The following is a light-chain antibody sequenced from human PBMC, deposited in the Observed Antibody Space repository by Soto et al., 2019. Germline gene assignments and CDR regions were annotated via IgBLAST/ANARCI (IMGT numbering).Light chain of an antibody. CDR1: ESVHRN. CDR2: YAS. CDR3: QHYSNWPPT. Sequence: EVVMTQSPATLSVSPGERVTLSCRASESVHRNLAWYQQKPGQGTSLLIYYASTRATGVPYRFTGSGSGTEFTLTISSLQSEDFGVYHCQHYSNWPPTFGPGTKVEIK. V-gene: IGKV3-15*01. J-gene: IGKJ3*01.